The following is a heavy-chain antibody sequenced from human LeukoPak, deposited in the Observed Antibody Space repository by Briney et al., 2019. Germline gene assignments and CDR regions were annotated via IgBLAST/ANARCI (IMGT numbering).Heavy chain of an antibody. D-gene: IGHD6-19*01. CDR3: ARGPYSSGWPRVY. V-gene: IGHV4-34*01. J-gene: IGHJ4*02. CDR1: GGSFSGYY. Sequence: SETLSLTCAVYGGSFSGYYWSWIRQPPGKGLEWIGEINHSRSTNYNPSLKSRVTISVDTSKNQFSLKLSSVTAADTAVYYCARGPYSSGWPRVYWGQGTLVTVSS. CDR2: INHSRST.